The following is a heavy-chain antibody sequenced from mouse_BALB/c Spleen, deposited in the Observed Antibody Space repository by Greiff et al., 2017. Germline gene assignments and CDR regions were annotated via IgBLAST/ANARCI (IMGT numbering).Heavy chain of an antibody. V-gene: IGHV3-6*02. Sequence: EVKLMESGPGLVKPSQSLSLTCSVTGYSITSGYYWNWIRQFPGNKLEWMGYISYDGSNNYNPSLKNRISITRDTSKNQFFLKLNSVTTEDTATYYCAREDLLLRYFDVWGAGTTVTVSS. CDR2: ISYDGSN. CDR3: AREDLLLRYFDV. J-gene: IGHJ1*01. CDR1: GYSITSGYY. D-gene: IGHD1-1*01.